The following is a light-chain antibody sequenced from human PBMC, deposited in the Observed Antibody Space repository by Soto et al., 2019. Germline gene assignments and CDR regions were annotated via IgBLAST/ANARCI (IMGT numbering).Light chain of an antibody. V-gene: IGKV1-33*01. J-gene: IGKJ3*01. CDR1: QNINMY. CDR2: DAS. Sequence: DIQMTQSPSSLSASVGDRVTINCQASQNINMYLNWYQQSPGRAPKLLIYDASSLEKGVPSRFSGTGSGTHFILTTSSLQPEDIATYYCQPYDDLPFTFGPGTKVDIK. CDR3: QPYDDLPFT.